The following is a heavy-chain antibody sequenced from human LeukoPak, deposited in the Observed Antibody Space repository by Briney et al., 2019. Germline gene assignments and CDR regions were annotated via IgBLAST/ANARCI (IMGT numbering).Heavy chain of an antibody. D-gene: IGHD3-22*01. CDR3: AGGYYYDSSGYYPFDY. V-gene: IGHV4-59*01. CDR1: GGSISSYY. CDR2: IYYSGST. J-gene: IGHJ4*02. Sequence: SETLSLTCTVSGGSISSYYWSWIRQPPGKGLEWIGYIYYSGSTTYNPSLKSRVTISVDTSKNQFSLKLSSVTAADTAVYYCAGGYYYDSSGYYPFDYWGQGTLVTVSS.